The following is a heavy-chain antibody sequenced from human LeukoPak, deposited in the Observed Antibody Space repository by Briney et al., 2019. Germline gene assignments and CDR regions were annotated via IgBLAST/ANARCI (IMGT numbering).Heavy chain of an antibody. CDR2: IKHSGST. V-gene: IGHV4-31*03. J-gene: IGHJ2*01. CDR1: GGSISSGASD. CDR3: ARAARQGFTMIVVPFFYFDL. Sequence: TSQTLSLTCTVSGGSISSGASDWGWIRQHPKRGLEWVGYIKHSGSTYYNPSLGSRVTMSVDTSKNQFSLKLSSVTAADSAVYYCARAARQGFTMIVVPFFYFDLWGRGTLVTVSS. D-gene: IGHD3-22*01.